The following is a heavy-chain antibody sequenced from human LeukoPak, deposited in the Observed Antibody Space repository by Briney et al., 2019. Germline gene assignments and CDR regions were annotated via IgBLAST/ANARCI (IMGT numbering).Heavy chain of an antibody. CDR3: ARETTEDAFDI. V-gene: IGHV4-61*01. D-gene: IGHD4-17*01. CDR2: IYYSGST. Sequence: SETLSLTCIVSGDSINNDTYYWNWIRQPPGKGLEWIGYIYYSGSTNYNPSLKSRVTISVDTSKNQFSLKLSSVTAADTAVYYCARETTEDAFDIWGQGTMVTVSS. J-gene: IGHJ3*02. CDR1: GDSINNDTYY.